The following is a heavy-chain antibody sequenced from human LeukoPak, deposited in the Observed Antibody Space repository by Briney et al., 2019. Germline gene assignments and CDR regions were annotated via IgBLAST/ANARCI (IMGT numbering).Heavy chain of an antibody. J-gene: IGHJ4*02. D-gene: IGHD3-22*01. CDR1: GTSVNNYY. Sequence: PSETLSLTCIVSGTSVNNYYWSWIRQPAGKGLEWIGRIYSSGSTNYNLSHTSRVSISVDKSKNQVSLKLESVTAADTAVYYCARERVGYDTSGRGPRFDSWGQGTLVTVSS. V-gene: IGHV4-4*07. CDR3: ARERVGYDTSGRGPRFDS. CDR2: IYSSGST.